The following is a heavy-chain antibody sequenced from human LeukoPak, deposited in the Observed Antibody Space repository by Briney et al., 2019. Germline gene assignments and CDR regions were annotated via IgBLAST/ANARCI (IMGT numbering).Heavy chain of an antibody. D-gene: IGHD2-15*01. CDR3: ARAKWGSGGFDY. CDR2: INHSGST. CDR1: AGSFSGYY. V-gene: IGHV4-34*01. Sequence: PWETLSLTCAVYAGSFSGYYWSWIRQPPGKGLEWIGEINHSGSTNYNPSLKSRVTISVDTSKNQFSLKLSSVTAADTAVYYCARAKWGSGGFDYWGQGTLVTVSS. J-gene: IGHJ4*02.